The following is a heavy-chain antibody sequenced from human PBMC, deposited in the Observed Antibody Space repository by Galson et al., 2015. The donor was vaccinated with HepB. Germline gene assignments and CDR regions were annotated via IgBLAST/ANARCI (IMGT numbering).Heavy chain of an antibody. CDR3: AKVAVRQQLVRWFDP. CDR2: ISYDGSNK. D-gene: IGHD6-13*01. CDR1: GFTFSSYG. V-gene: IGHV3-30*18. J-gene: IGHJ5*02. Sequence: SLRLSCAASGFTFSSYGIHWVRQAPGKGLEWVAVISYDGSNKYYADSVKGRFTISRDNSKNTLYLQMNSLRAEDTAVYYCAKVAVRQQLVRWFDPWGQGTLVTVSS.